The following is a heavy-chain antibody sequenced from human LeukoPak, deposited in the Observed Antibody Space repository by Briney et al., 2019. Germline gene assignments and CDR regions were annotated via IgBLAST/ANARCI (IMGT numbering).Heavy chain of an antibody. CDR1: GFTFGDYA. CDR2: IRSKAYGGTT. J-gene: IGHJ4*02. V-gene: IGHV3-49*04. Sequence: GGSLRLSCTASGFTFGDYAMSWVRQAPGKGLEWVGFIRSKAYGGTTEYAASVKGRFTISRDDSKSIAYLQMNSLKTEDTAVYYCTSFRSDSSGYYSWYFDYWGQGTLVTVSS. D-gene: IGHD3-22*01. CDR3: TSFRSDSSGYYSWYFDY.